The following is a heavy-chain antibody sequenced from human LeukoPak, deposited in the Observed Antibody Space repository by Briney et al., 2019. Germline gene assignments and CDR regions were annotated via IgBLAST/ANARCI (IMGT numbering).Heavy chain of an antibody. V-gene: IGHV4-34*01. CDR2: INHSGST. Sequence: SETLSLTCAVYGGSFSGYYWSWIRQPPGKGLEWIGEINHSGSTNYNPSLKSRVTISVDTSKNQFSLKLSSVTAADTAVYYCAREPECRSSWYGIYYYYYMDAWGKGTSVSVSS. D-gene: IGHD6-13*01. CDR3: AREPECRSSWYGIYYYYYMDA. J-gene: IGHJ6*03. CDR1: GGSFSGYY.